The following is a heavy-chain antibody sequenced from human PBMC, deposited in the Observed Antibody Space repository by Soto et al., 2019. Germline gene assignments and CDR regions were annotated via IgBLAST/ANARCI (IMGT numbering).Heavy chain of an antibody. CDR1: GFTFTRDG. CDR2: ITDNGGST. Sequence: SLRLSCAASGFTFTRDGMSWVRHAPGKGLEWVSLITDNGGSTYYADSVKGRFTISRDNTKNTLFLQMNSLRAEDTAVYYCAKERATTTAFDYWDQGALVTVSS. V-gene: IGHV3-23*01. CDR3: AKERATTTAFDY. J-gene: IGHJ4*02. D-gene: IGHD4-17*01.